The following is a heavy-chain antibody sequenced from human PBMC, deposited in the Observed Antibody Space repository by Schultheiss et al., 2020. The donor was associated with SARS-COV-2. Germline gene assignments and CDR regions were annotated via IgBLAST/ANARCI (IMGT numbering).Heavy chain of an antibody. V-gene: IGHV3-30*03. CDR1: GFAFSSYV. CDR2: ISYDGSNK. J-gene: IGHJ4*02. CDR3: ARRENAPGPFDF. Sequence: GGSLRLSCAASGFAFSSYVLHWVRRAPGKGLEWVAVISYDGSNKYYADSVKGRFTISRDNSKNTLYLQMNSLRTEDTAVYYCARRENAPGPFDFWGQGALVTVSS.